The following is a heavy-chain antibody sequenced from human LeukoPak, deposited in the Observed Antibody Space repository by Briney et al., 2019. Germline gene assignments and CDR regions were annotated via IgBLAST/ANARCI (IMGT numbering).Heavy chain of an antibody. CDR3: ARHVAHGILRYFDWLPREIDY. D-gene: IGHD3-9*01. CDR2: IYYSGST. Sequence: SETLSLTCTVSGGSISSSSYYWGWIRQPPGKGLEWIGSIYYSGSTYYNPSLKSRVTISVDTSKNQFSLKLSSVTAADTAVYYCARHVAHGILRYFDWLPREIDYWGQGTLVTVSS. CDR1: GGSISSSSYY. V-gene: IGHV4-39*01. J-gene: IGHJ4*02.